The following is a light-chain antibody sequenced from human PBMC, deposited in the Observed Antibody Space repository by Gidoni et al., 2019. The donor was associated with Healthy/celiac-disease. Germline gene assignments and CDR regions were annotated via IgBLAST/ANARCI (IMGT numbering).Light chain of an antibody. CDR2: GAS. CDR3: QQYNNWPPYT. Sequence: VLTQSPATLSVSPGERATLSCRASQSVSSNLAWYQQKPGQAPRLLIYGASTRATGIPARFSGSGSGTEFTLTISSLQSEDFAVYYCQQYNNWPPYTFGQGTKLEIK. V-gene: IGKV3-15*01. CDR1: QSVSSN. J-gene: IGKJ2*01.